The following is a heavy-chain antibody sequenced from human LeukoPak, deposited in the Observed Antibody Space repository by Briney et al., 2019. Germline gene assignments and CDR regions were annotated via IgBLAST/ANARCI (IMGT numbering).Heavy chain of an antibody. CDR2: IYPGDSDT. CDR1: GYSFTSYW. Sequence: GESLKISCKGSGYSFTSYWNGWVRQMPGKGLEWMGIIYPGDSDTRYSPSFQGQVTISADKSISTAYLQWSSLKASDTAMYYCAAVGFWSGYSPYFDYWGQGTLVTVSS. J-gene: IGHJ4*02. CDR3: AAVGFWSGYSPYFDY. V-gene: IGHV5-51*01. D-gene: IGHD3-3*01.